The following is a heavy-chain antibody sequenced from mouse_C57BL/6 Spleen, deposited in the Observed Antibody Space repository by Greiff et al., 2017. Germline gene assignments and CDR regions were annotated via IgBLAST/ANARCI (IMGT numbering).Heavy chain of an antibody. Sequence: EVKLMESGEGLVKPGGSLKLSCAASGFTFSSYAMSWVRQTPEKRLEWVAYISSGGDYIYYADTVKGRFTISRDNARNTLYLQMSSLKSEDTAMYYCTRVESIYYDYDNWFAYWGQGTLVTVSA. CDR3: TRVESIYYDYDNWFAY. CDR1: GFTFSSYA. CDR2: ISSGGDYI. V-gene: IGHV5-9-1*02. D-gene: IGHD2-4*01. J-gene: IGHJ3*01.